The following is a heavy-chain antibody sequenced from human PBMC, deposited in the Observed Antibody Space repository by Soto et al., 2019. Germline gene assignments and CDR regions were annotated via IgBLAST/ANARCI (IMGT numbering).Heavy chain of an antibody. D-gene: IGHD1-26*01. J-gene: IGHJ4*02. Sequence: QVQLVESGGGVVQPGRSLRLSCAASGFTFSSYGMHWIRQAPGKGLEWVAVMWYDGSNKYYADSVKGRFTISRDNSKNTLYLQMNSLRAEDTAVYYCARVPPEWELTDYWGQGTLVTVSS. CDR2: MWYDGSNK. CDR1: GFTFSSYG. CDR3: ARVPPEWELTDY. V-gene: IGHV3-33*01.